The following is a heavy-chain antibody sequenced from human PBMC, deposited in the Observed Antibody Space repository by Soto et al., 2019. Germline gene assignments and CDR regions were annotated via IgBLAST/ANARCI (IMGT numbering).Heavy chain of an antibody. CDR3: ARRGRGSDYDY. V-gene: IGHV3-23*01. CDR2: ISGSGGST. Sequence: EVQLLESGGGLVQPGGSLRLSCAASGFTFSSYAMRWVRQAPGKGLEWVSAISGSGGSTYYADSVKGRFTVSRDTSKNSLYLQMNSLRAEDPAVYYCARRGRGSDYDYWGQGTLVTVSS. J-gene: IGHJ4*02. CDR1: GFTFSSYA. D-gene: IGHD1-26*01.